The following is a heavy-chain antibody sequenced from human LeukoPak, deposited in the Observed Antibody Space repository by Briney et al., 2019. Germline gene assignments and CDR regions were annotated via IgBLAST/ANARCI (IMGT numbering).Heavy chain of an antibody. J-gene: IGHJ4*02. D-gene: IGHD6-13*01. Sequence: SETLSLTCNVSGSSISSYYWSWIRQPPGEGLEWIGYFYHSGGTNYNPSLKGRATISVGTSKNEVSLKLRSVTAADTAVYYCARGASSSWYSLWKFWGQGPLVTVSS. CDR3: ARGASSSWYSLWKF. V-gene: IGHV4-59*01. CDR1: GSSISSYY. CDR2: FYHSGGT.